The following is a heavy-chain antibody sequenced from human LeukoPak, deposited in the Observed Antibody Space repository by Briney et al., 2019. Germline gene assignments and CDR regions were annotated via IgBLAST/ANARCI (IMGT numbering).Heavy chain of an antibody. D-gene: IGHD3-10*01. CDR2: IIPILGIA. CDR1: GGTFSSYA. J-gene: IGHJ6*02. CDR3: ASAPTRITMVRGVIPAYYYGMDV. V-gene: IGHV1-69*04. Sequence: SVKVSCKASGGTFSSYAISWVRQAPGQGLEWMGRIIPILGIANYAQKFQGRVTITADKSPSTAYMELSSLRSEDTAVYYCASAPTRITMVRGVIPAYYYGMDVWGQGTTVTVSS.